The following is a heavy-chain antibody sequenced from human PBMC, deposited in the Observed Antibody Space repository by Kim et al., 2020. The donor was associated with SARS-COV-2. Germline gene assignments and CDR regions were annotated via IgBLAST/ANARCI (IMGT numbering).Heavy chain of an antibody. D-gene: IGHD3-22*01. Sequence: KSRVTISVDTSKNQFSLRLSSVTAADTAVYYCAGLRIKYYYDSSGYFDYWGQGTLVTVSS. CDR3: AGLRIKYYYDSSGYFDY. V-gene: IGHV4-39*01. J-gene: IGHJ4*02.